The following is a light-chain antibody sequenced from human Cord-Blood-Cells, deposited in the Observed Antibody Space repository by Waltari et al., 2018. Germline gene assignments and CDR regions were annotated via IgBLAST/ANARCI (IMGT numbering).Light chain of an antibody. V-gene: IGKV1-39*01. J-gene: IGKJ2*01. CDR2: AAS. CDR1: QSISSY. Sequence: IQMSQSPSSLSASVGDRVSITCRASQSISSYLKWYRQKPGKAPKLLIYAASSLQSGVQSRVSGSGSGTDYTLTISSLQPEDCATYYCQQSYSTPYTFGQGTKLEIK. CDR3: QQSYSTPYT.